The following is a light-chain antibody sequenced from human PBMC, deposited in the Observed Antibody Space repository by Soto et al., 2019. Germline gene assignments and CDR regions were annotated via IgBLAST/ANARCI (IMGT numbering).Light chain of an antibody. J-gene: IGKJ1*01. CDR3: TQGIHRLVT. V-gene: IGKV2-30*01. CDR1: QSLVYSDGNNY. Sequence: DVEMTQSPLSLPVTLGQPASISCRSSQSLVYSDGNNYLNWLQQRPGQSPRRLIYKVANRDSGVPYRGSGSGSGTDFTLKISRVEAVDVWVYYCTQGIHRLVTFDQGTKVDIK. CDR2: KVA.